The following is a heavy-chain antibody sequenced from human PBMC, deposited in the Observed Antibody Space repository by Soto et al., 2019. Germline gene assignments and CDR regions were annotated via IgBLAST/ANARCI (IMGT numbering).Heavy chain of an antibody. J-gene: IGHJ4*02. D-gene: IGHD2-2*01. Sequence: GGSLRLSCAGSGFTFSGPAIHWVRQASGKGLEWVGRIRSKSNDYATSYATSVKGRFTISRDDSKNTAYLQMDRLETEDTAVYYCTVGVVVKAATDYWGQGTLVTVSS. CDR3: TVGVVVKAATDY. V-gene: IGHV3-73*01. CDR2: IRSKSNDYAT. CDR1: GFTFSGPA.